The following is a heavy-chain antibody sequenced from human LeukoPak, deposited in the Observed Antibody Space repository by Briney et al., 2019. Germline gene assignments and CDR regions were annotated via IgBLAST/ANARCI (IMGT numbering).Heavy chain of an antibody. J-gene: IGHJ4*02. Sequence: ASVKVSCKASGGTFSSYAISWVRQAPGQGLEWMGGIIPTFGTANYAQKFQGRVTITADESTSTAYMELSSLRSEDTAVYYCARGRGYSYGNFDYWGQGTLVTVSS. CDR1: GGTFSSYA. CDR2: IIPTFGTA. V-gene: IGHV1-69*13. CDR3: ARGRGYSYGNFDY. D-gene: IGHD5-18*01.